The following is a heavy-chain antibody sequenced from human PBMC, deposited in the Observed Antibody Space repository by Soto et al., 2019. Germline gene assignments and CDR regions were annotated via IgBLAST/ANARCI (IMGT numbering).Heavy chain of an antibody. D-gene: IGHD3-10*01. J-gene: IGHJ6*02. CDR2: ISSSSSYT. Sequence: GGSLRLSCAASGFTFSDYYMCWIRQAPGKGLEWVSYISSSSSYTNYADSVKGRFTISRDNAKNSLYLQMNSLRAEDTAVYYCARDRPNYYGTGYYYYYGMDVWGQGTTVTVSS. CDR3: ARDRPNYYGTGYYYYYGMDV. CDR1: GFTFSDYY. V-gene: IGHV3-11*06.